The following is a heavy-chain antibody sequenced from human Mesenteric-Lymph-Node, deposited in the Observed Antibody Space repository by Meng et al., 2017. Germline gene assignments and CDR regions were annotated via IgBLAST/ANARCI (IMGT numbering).Heavy chain of an antibody. V-gene: IGHV4-34*01. CDR1: GGSFSGYY. J-gene: IGHJ4*02. CDR3: ARWKYGDYDY. CDR2: INHSGST. Sequence: GSLRLSCAVYGGSFSGYYWSWIRQPPGKGLEWIGEINHSGSTNYNPSLKSRVTISVDTSKNQFSLKLSSVTAADTAVYYCARWKYGDYDYWGQGTLVTVSS. D-gene: IGHD4-17*01.